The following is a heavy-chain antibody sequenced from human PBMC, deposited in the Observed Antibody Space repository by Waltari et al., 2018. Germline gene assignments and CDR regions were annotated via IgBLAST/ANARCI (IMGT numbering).Heavy chain of an antibody. CDR2: LYYTGST. CDR1: GDSIRNYY. V-gene: IGHV4-59*01. J-gene: IGHJ4*02. CDR3: AKAPTISSWSRYFDS. Sequence: QVQLQESGPGLVKPSETLSLTCTVPGDSIRNYYWSWIRQPPRKGLEWIGYLYYTGSTIYNPSLRSRVTISVDTSKNQFSLKLGSVTAADTAVYYCAKAPTISSWSRYFDSWGQGAQVTVSS. D-gene: IGHD6-13*01.